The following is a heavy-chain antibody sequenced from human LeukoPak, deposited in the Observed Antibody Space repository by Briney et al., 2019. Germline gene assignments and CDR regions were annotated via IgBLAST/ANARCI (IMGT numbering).Heavy chain of an antibody. Sequence: ASVKVSCKASGYTFTGYYMHWVRQAPGQGLEWMGWINPNSGGTNYAQKFQGRVTMTRDTSISTAYMELSRLRSDDTAVYYYARLGDSSGYHFDYWGQGTLVTVSS. J-gene: IGHJ4*02. CDR1: GYTFTGYY. D-gene: IGHD3-22*01. CDR2: INPNSGGT. CDR3: ARLGDSSGYHFDY. V-gene: IGHV1-2*02.